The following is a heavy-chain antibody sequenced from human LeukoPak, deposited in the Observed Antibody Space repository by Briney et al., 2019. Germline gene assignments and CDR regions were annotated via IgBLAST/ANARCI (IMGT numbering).Heavy chain of an antibody. V-gene: IGHV1-18*01. Sequence: ASVKVSCKASGYTLTSYGISWVRQAPGQGLEWMEWISAYNGNTNYAQKLQGRVTMTTDTSTSTAYMELRSLRSDDTAVYYCARTTFDILTGYRGFDPWGQGTLVTVSS. J-gene: IGHJ5*02. CDR1: GYTLTSYG. CDR2: ISAYNGNT. CDR3: ARTTFDILTGYRGFDP. D-gene: IGHD3-9*01.